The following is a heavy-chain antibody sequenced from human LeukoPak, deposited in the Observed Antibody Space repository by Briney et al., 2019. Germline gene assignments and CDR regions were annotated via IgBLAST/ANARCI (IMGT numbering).Heavy chain of an antibody. CDR1: GFSVSSYW. Sequence: GGSLRLSWAASGFSVSSYWMGWGRQARGEWRQLVAKITPEASKRLYVYSVNGRVTISRENAKNSGYLKMISVRAQDTALYYCVTEDYFRCDFWGQGTLVTVSS. CDR2: ITPEASKR. D-gene: IGHD2/OR15-2a*01. CDR3: VTEDYFRCDF. V-gene: IGHV3-7*01. J-gene: IGHJ4*02.